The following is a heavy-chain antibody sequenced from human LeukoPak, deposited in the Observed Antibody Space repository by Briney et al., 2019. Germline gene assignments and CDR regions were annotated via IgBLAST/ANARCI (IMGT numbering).Heavy chain of an antibody. CDR2: ISSSGSTL. J-gene: IGHJ4*02. Sequence: GGSLRLSCAASGFTFSDYYMSWIRQAPGKGLEWVSYISSSGSTLYYADSVKGRITISRDNAKNSLYLQMNSLRAEDTAVYYCARRRYNWNAIDYWGQGALVTVSS. CDR3: ARRRYNWNAIDY. CDR1: GFTFSDYY. V-gene: IGHV3-11*01. D-gene: IGHD1-20*01.